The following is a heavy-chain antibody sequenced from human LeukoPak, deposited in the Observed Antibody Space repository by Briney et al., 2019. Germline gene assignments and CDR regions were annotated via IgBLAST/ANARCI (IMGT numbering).Heavy chain of an antibody. D-gene: IGHD1-1*01. V-gene: IGHV3-30*03. CDR1: GFSFSSYG. CDR3: AREDYSNVYFDY. J-gene: IGHJ4*02. CDR2: ISYDGSNK. Sequence: PGGSLRLSCAASGFSFSSYGMSWVRQAPGKGLEWVAVISYDGSNKYYADSVKGRFTISRDNSKNTLYLQMNSLRAEDTAVYYCAREDYSNVYFDYWGQGTLVTVSS.